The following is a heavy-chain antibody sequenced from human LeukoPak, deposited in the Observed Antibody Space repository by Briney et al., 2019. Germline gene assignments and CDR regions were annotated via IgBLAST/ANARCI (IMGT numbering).Heavy chain of an antibody. CDR1: GFTVGNNY. V-gene: IGHV3-53*01. Sequence: PGGSLRLSCTASGFTVGNNYMNWLRQAPGKGLEWVSLIYSDGSTHYADSVKGRFTISRDNSKNTLYLQMYSLRAEDTAVYYCAGDTPGIAASVNGGWGQGTLVTVSS. CDR3: AGDTPGIAASVNGG. CDR2: IYSDGST. D-gene: IGHD6-13*01. J-gene: IGHJ4*02.